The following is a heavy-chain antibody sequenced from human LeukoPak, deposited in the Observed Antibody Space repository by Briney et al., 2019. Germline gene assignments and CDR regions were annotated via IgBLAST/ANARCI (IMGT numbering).Heavy chain of an antibody. Sequence: PGGSLRLSCAASGFTFSSYGMHWVRQAPGQGLEWMGIINPSGGSTSYAQRFEGRVIMTRDTSTSTFYMELSSLRSEDAAVYYCARGGPMYSSGWYYFDYWGQGTLVTVSS. V-gene: IGHV1-46*01. J-gene: IGHJ4*02. CDR3: ARGGPMYSSGWYYFDY. CDR1: GFTFSSYG. CDR2: INPSGGST. D-gene: IGHD6-19*01.